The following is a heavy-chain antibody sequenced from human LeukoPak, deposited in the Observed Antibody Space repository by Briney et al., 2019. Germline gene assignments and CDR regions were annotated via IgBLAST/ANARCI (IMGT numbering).Heavy chain of an antibody. V-gene: IGHV1-8*01. Sequence: ASVKVSCKASGYTFTSYDINWVRQATGQGLEWMGWMNPSSGNTGYAQKFQGRVTMTRNTSISTAYMELSSLRSEDTAVYYCAIRQIVPADIRYYGMDVWGQGTTVTVS. CDR3: AIRQIVPADIRYYGMDV. D-gene: IGHD2-2*01. CDR1: GYTFTSYD. J-gene: IGHJ6*02. CDR2: MNPSSGNT.